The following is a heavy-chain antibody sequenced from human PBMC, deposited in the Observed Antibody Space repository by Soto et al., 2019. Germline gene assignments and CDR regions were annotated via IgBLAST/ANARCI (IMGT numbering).Heavy chain of an antibody. J-gene: IGHJ6*02. CDR2: IYSDNNT. Sequence: EVQLVETGGDLIQPGGSLRLSCAASGFTVSSDSMTWVRQAPGKGLERISIIYSDNNTDYADSVKGRFSISRDTSKNILYLQMNSLRAEDTAEYYCARHYSAMDVWGQGTTVTVSS. CDR3: ARHYSAMDV. CDR1: GFTVSSDS. V-gene: IGHV3-53*02.